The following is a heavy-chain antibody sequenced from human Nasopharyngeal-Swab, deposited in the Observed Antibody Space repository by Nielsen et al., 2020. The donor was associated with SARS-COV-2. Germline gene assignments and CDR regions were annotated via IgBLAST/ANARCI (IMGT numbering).Heavy chain of an antibody. D-gene: IGHD3-10*01. CDR2: ISYEGSKK. CDR1: GFSFNNFG. Sequence: GGSLRLSCVASGFSFNNFGMHWVRQAPGKGLEWVAVISYEGSKKFYVASVEGRFTVSRDFSKNTLFLQMNSLRPEDTAVYYCAKATQIFWFGQFRNDAFDIWGQGTMVTVSS. CDR3: AKATQIFWFGQFRNDAFDI. J-gene: IGHJ3*02. V-gene: IGHV3-30*18.